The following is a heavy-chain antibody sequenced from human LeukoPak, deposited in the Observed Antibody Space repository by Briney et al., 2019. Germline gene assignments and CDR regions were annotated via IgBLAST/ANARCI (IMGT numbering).Heavy chain of an antibody. Sequence: SETLSLTCAVYGGSFSGYYWSWIRQPPGKGLEWIGEINHSGSTNYNPSLKSRVTISVDTSKNQFSLKLSSVTAADTAVYYCARGLGGTGGYSSGYYHYYYYYYMDVWGKGTTVTVS. J-gene: IGHJ6*03. CDR2: INHSGST. V-gene: IGHV4-34*01. D-gene: IGHD3-22*01. CDR3: ARGLGGTGGYSSGYYHYYYYYYMDV. CDR1: GGSFSGYY.